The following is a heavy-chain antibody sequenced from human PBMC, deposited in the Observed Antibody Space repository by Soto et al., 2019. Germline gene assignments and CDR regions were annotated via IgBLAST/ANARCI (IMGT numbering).Heavy chain of an antibody. CDR3: AKANSGDDDEFDY. CDR2: INPKSGGT. CDR1: GYTFTGYY. J-gene: IGHJ4*02. D-gene: IGHD5-12*01. Sequence: QVQLVQSGAEVKKPGASVKVSCKASGYTFTGYYMHWVRQAPGQGLEWMGWINPKSGGTYYAQKFQGRVSMTRDTSSSSANMELSSLRSDDTAVYYCAKANSGDDDEFDYWGQGTQVTVSS. V-gene: IGHV1-2*02.